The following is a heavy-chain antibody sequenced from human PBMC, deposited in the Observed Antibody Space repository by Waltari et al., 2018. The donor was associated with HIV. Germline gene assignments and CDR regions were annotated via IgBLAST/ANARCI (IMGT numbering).Heavy chain of an antibody. D-gene: IGHD3-16*01. Sequence: QLPLQESGPGLVKPSETLSLTCTVSGGSISSSSDYWGGLRPPPGEGLAWIGNNYYTGVTYSNPSLKSRVTISVDTSKNQFSLKLSSVTAADTAVFYCARRPWGSTGFDYWGQGTLVTVSS. CDR3: ARRPWGSTGFDY. CDR2: NYYTGVT. CDR1: GGSISSSSDY. J-gene: IGHJ4*02. V-gene: IGHV4-39*01.